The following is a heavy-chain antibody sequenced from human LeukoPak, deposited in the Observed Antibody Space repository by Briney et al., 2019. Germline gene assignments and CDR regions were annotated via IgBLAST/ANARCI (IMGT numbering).Heavy chain of an antibody. D-gene: IGHD3-16*01. J-gene: IGHJ4*02. CDR1: GVSFSGYY. CDR3: ARDRWGTRTLEPPDSEPQSKPRDLIYFDY. V-gene: IGHV4-34*01. CDR2: IYHSGST. Sequence: SETLSLTCAVYGVSFSGYYWSWIRQPPGKGLEWIGEIYHSGSTNYNPSLKSRVTMSVDTSKNQFSLKLSSVTAADTAMYYCARDRWGTRTLEPPDSEPQSKPRDLIYFDYWGQGALVTVSS.